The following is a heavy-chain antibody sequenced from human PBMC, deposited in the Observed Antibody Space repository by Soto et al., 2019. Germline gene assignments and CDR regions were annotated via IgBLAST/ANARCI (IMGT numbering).Heavy chain of an antibody. J-gene: IGHJ4*02. CDR3: ARAYDYCSSTSCYDGFDY. D-gene: IGHD2-2*01. V-gene: IGHV1-8*01. CDR1: GYTFTSYD. Sequence: VSVKVSCKASGYTFTSYDINWVRQATGQGLEWMGWMNPNSGNTGYAQKFQGRVTMTRNTSISTAYMELSSLRSEDTAVYYCARAYDYCSSTSCYDGFDYWGQGTLVTVSS. CDR2: MNPNSGNT.